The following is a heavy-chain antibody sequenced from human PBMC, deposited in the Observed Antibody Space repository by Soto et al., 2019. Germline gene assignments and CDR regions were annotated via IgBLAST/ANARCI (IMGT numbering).Heavy chain of an antibody. Sequence: QVQLQESGPGLVKTSQTLSLTCTVSGASTGSGGYYWSWIRQHPGKGLEWIGYIYYTGSTYYSPFPKSRASISVDTSKNEFSLKLDSVTAADTAVYYCARADYGDRGLAFDSWGQGTLVTVSS. V-gene: IGHV4-31*03. D-gene: IGHD4-17*01. CDR3: ARADYGDRGLAFDS. J-gene: IGHJ4*02. CDR1: GASTGSGGYY. CDR2: IYYTGST.